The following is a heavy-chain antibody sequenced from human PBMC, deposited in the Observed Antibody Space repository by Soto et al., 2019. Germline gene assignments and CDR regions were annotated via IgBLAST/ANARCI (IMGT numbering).Heavy chain of an antibody. D-gene: IGHD2-21*02. J-gene: IGHJ3*02. CDR1: GYTFTSYY. V-gene: IGHV1-46*01. Sequence: QVQLVQSGAEVKKPGASVKVSCKASGYTFTSYYMHWVRQAPGQGLEWMGIINPSGGSTSYAQKFQGRVTMTRDTSTSTVYMELSSLRSEDTAVYYCARPYCGGDCYNLYAFDIWGQGTMVTVSS. CDR2: INPSGGST. CDR3: ARPYCGGDCYNLYAFDI.